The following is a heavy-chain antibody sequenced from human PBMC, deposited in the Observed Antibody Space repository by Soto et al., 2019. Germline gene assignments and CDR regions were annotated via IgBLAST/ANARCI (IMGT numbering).Heavy chain of an antibody. CDR3: AKDEIVVVVAARLDPDAFDI. J-gene: IGHJ3*02. V-gene: IGHV3-23*01. CDR1: GFTFSSYA. CDR2: ISGSGGST. D-gene: IGHD2-15*01. Sequence: GGSLRLSCAASGFTFSSYAMSWVRQAPGKGLEWVSAISGSGGSTYYADSVKGRFTISRDNSKNTLYLQMNSLRAEDTAVYYCAKDEIVVVVAARLDPDAFDIWGQGTMVTVSS.